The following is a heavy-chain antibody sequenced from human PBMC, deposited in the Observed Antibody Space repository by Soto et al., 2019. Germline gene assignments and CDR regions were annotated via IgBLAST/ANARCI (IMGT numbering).Heavy chain of an antibody. D-gene: IGHD1-26*01. CDR3: ATDQGGSYYPTFDY. J-gene: IGHJ4*02. V-gene: IGHV1-24*01. CDR1: GYTLTELS. CDR2: FDPEVGET. Sequence: QVQLVQSGAEVKKPGASVKVSCKVSGYTLTELSMHWVRQAPGKGHEWMGGFDPEVGETIYAQKFQGRVTMTEETSTDTAYMELSSLRSEDTAVYYCATDQGGSYYPTFDYWGQGTLVTVSS.